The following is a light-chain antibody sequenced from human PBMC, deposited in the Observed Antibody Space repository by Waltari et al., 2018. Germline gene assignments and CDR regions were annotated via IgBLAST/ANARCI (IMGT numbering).Light chain of an antibody. J-gene: IGKJ4*02. Sequence: DIQMTQSPSTLSASVGDRVPITCRASQSIPRWLAWYQQKPGKAPKLLIYKAYILESGVPSRFSGGGSGTEFTLTISSLQPDDFATYYCQHYDSYSATFGRGTKVEIK. CDR3: QHYDSYSAT. CDR1: QSIPRW. V-gene: IGKV1-5*03. CDR2: KAY.